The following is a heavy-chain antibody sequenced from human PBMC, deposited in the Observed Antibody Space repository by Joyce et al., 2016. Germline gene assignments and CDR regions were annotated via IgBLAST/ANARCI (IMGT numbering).Heavy chain of an antibody. Sequence: QVQLVESGGGGGQPGRSLPLSCAASGFSFSQCSLVWIRQAPGKELEWAAVISSDGSNKYYADSAKGRFISSRDNSKNTLNLQMTGLRSDDTGVYYCARGTTVTRMGNWFDPWGQGTLVTVSS. CDR1: GFSFSQCS. J-gene: IGHJ5*02. CDR3: ARGTTVTRMGNWFDP. V-gene: IGHV3-30-3*01. D-gene: IGHD4-17*01. CDR2: ISSDGSNK.